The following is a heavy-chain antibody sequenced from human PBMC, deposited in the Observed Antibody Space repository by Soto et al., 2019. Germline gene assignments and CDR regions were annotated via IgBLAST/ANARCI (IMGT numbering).Heavy chain of an antibody. CDR3: ARDTKQWLVRGGNYYGMDV. Sequence: KSSETLSLTCTVSGGSISSYYWSWIRQPPGKGLEWIGYIYYSGSTNYNPSLKSRVTISVDTSKNQFSLKLSSVTAADTAVYYCARDTKQWLVRGGNYYGMDVWGQGTTVTVSS. CDR1: GGSISSYY. D-gene: IGHD6-19*01. CDR2: IYYSGST. V-gene: IGHV4-59*01. J-gene: IGHJ6*02.